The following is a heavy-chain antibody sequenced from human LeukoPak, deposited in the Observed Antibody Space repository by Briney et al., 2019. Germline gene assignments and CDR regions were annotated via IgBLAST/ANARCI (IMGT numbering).Heavy chain of an antibody. D-gene: IGHD3-22*01. V-gene: IGHV1-2*02. CDR3: ARGKTYYDISKDAFDI. J-gene: IGHJ3*02. Sequence: ASVKVSCKASGYTFTDYYIHWVRQAPGQGLEWMGWVKPNSGGTNYAQKVQGRVTMTRDTSISTAYMELSRLTSDDTAVYYCARGKTYYDISKDAFDIWGQGTMVTVSS. CDR2: VKPNSGGT. CDR1: GYTFTDYY.